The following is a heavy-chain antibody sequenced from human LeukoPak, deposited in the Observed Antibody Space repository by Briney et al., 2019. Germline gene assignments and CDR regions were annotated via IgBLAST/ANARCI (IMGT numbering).Heavy chain of an antibody. CDR2: IWYDASNK. Sequence: GRSLRLSCAASGFTFSSHGMHWVRQAPGKGLEWVAVIWYDASNKYYADSVKGRFTVSRDNSKNTLYLQMNSLRAEDTAMYYCARNLRKYGSNSEYFDYWGQGTEVTVSS. CDR1: GFTFSSHG. J-gene: IGHJ4*02. D-gene: IGHD4-23*01. V-gene: IGHV3-33*01. CDR3: ARNLRKYGSNSEYFDY.